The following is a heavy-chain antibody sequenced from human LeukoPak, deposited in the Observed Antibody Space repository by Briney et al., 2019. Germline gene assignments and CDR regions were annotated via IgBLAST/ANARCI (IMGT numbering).Heavy chain of an antibody. J-gene: IGHJ5*02. CDR3: ASENEPGIAAAGTGNWFDP. V-gene: IGHV4-34*12. D-gene: IGHD6-13*01. Sequence: SGTLCLTCTVSGGSLSSSYWSWSRQPPGKGREWSGELIHVGSTNYSPTLKSRVTISVDTSKNQFSLKLSSVTAADTAVYYCASENEPGIAAAGTGNWFDPWGQGTLVTVSS. CDR1: GGSLSSSY. CDR2: LIHVGST.